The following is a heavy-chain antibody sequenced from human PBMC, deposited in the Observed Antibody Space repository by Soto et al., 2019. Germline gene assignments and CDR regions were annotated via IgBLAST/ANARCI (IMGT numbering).Heavy chain of an antibody. J-gene: IGHJ4*02. CDR3: ARVGFSPRGYYFDY. V-gene: IGHV3-7*01. CDR2: IKQDGSEK. Sequence: GGSLRLSCAASGFTFSSYWMSWVRQAPGKGLEWVANIKQDGSEKYYVDSVKGRFTISRDNAKNSLYLQMNSLRAEDTAVYYCARVGFSPRGYYFDYWGQGTLVTVSS. CDR1: GFTFSSYW. D-gene: IGHD3-10*01.